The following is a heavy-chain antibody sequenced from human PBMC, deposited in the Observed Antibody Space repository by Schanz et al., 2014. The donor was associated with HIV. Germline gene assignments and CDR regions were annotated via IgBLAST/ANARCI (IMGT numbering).Heavy chain of an antibody. D-gene: IGHD4-17*01. CDR2: ISYDGSNK. V-gene: IGHV3-30*03. Sequence: VHLSESGGGLVQPGGSLRLSCAASGFTFSSYGMHWVRQAPGKGLEWVAVISYDGSNKYYADSVKGRFTISRDNANNSLYLQMNSLRAEDTAVYYCARSLSGDYVVSFDYWGQGTLVTVSS. CDR3: ARSLSGDYVVSFDY. CDR1: GFTFSSYG. J-gene: IGHJ4*02.